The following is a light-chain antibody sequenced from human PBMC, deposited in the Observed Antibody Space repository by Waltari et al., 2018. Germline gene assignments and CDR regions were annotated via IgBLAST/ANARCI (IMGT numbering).Light chain of an antibody. V-gene: IGKV1-33*01. CDR1: QDLGAT. CDR2: DAD. J-gene: IGKJ1*01. CDR3: QQFGSLPWT. Sequence: DIHLTQSPSSLSASVGDTVTITCRACQDLGATVNWYQQGPGEAPKLLIFDADSLERGAPSRFSGGGSWTQFTFTITGLQAEDIATYYCQQFGSLPWTFGQGTTVE.